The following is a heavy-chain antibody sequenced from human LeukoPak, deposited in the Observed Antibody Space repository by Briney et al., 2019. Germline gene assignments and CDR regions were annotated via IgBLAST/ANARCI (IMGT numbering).Heavy chain of an antibody. D-gene: IGHD2-8*02. V-gene: IGHV4-59*01. CDR1: GGSMNTYY. J-gene: IGHJ6*03. Sequence: PSETLSLTCTVSGGSMNTYYLTWIRQPPGKGLEWIGHIHCSGSTDYNPSLKSRVTISVDTSKNQFSLRLSSVTAADTAVYYCARFGSRRLVRGYYYYMDVWGKGTTVTVSS. CDR3: ARFGSRRLVRGYYYYMDV. CDR2: IHCSGST.